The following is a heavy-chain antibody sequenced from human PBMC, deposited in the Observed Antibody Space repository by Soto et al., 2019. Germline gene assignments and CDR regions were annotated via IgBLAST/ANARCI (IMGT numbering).Heavy chain of an antibody. CDR3: ARNAVYCSGGICYSGALDY. CDR1: GFTVSDNY. D-gene: IGHD2-15*01. CDR2: IYSGGST. Sequence: DVQLVESGGGLVQPGGSLRLSCAASGFTVSDNYMSWVRQAPEKGLEWVSVIYSGGSTYYADSVKGRFTISRDNSMNTLYLQMNSLRTDDTAVYYCARNAVYCSGGICYSGALDYWGQGTLVTVSS. J-gene: IGHJ4*02. V-gene: IGHV3-53*01.